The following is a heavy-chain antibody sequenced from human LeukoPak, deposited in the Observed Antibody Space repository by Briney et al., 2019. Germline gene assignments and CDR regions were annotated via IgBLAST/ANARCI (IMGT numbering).Heavy chain of an antibody. D-gene: IGHD3-22*01. Sequence: ASVKVSCKASGYTFTSYGISWVRQAPGQGLEWMGWISAYNGNTNYAQKLQGRVTMTTDTSTSTAYMELRSLRSDDTAVYYCARSAGRITMIVVVEAAFDIWGQGTMVTVSS. CDR1: GYTFTSYG. V-gene: IGHV1-18*01. CDR2: ISAYNGNT. CDR3: ARSAGRITMIVVVEAAFDI. J-gene: IGHJ3*02.